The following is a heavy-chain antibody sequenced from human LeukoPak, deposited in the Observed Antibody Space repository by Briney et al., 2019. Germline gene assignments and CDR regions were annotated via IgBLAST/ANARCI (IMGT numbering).Heavy chain of an antibody. J-gene: IGHJ6*02. V-gene: IGHV3-74*01. CDR2: ISSDGKII. CDR3: AKVLRNYYGMDV. CDR1: GFTFSSYW. D-gene: IGHD1-26*01. Sequence: PGGSLRLSCAASGFTFSSYWVYWVRQAPGKGLVWVSRISSDGKIITYADSVKSRFTISRDNAKNTLYLQMNGLRAEDTALYYCAKVLRNYYGMDVWGQGTTVIVSS.